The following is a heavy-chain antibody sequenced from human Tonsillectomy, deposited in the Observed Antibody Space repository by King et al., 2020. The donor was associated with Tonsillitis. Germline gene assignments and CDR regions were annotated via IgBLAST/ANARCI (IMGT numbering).Heavy chain of an antibody. CDR1: GGSIRSGDYY. CDR3: ARDSPAADYYYFYMDV. CDR2: IYYSGST. D-gene: IGHD2-2*01. J-gene: IGHJ6*03. Sequence: VQLQESGPGLVKPSQTLSLTCTVSGGSIRSGDYYWSWIRQPPGKGLEWIGYIYYSGSTYYNPSLKSRISISIDTSKNQFSLQLSSVTAADTAVYYCARDSPAADYYYFYMDVWGKGTTVTVSS. V-gene: IGHV4-30-4*01.